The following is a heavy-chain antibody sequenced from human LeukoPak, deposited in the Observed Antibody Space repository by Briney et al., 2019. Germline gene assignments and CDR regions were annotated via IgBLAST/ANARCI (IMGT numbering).Heavy chain of an antibody. J-gene: IGHJ4*02. D-gene: IGHD6-13*01. CDR2: IYTSGST. V-gene: IGHV4-4*07. CDR3: ARQTTGYSSSWYLRYFDY. CDR1: GGSISSYY. Sequence: PSETLSLTCTVSGGSISSYYWSWIRQPAGKGLEWIGCIYTSGSTNYNPSLKSRVTMSVDTSKNQFSLKLSSVTAADTAVYYCARQTTGYSSSWYLRYFDYWGQGTLVTVSS.